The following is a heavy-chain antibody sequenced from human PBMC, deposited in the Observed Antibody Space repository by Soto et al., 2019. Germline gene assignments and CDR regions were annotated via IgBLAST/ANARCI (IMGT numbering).Heavy chain of an antibody. J-gene: IGHJ5*02. CDR1: GVSISSGGYY. CDR3: ARTYSGYDILLGDWFDP. CDR2: IYYSGST. D-gene: IGHD5-12*01. Sequence: SDTLSLTCPVSGVSISSGGYYWSWLRQHPGKGLEWIGYIYYSGSTYYNPSLKSRVTISVDTSKNQFSLKLSSVTAADTAVYYCARTYSGYDILLGDWFDPWGQGTLVNVSS. V-gene: IGHV4-31*03.